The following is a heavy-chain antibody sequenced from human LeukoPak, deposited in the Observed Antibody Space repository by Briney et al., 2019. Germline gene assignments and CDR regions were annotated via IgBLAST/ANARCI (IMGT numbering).Heavy chain of an antibody. V-gene: IGHV3-23*01. Sequence: GGSLRLSCAASGFTFSSYAMSWVRQAPGKGLEWVSGSGSGGTIYYADSVKGRFTISRDNSKNTLYLQMNSLRAEDTAVYYCAKDFWSGYYPNYWGQGTLVTVYS. D-gene: IGHD3-3*01. J-gene: IGHJ4*02. CDR2: SGSGGTI. CDR3: AKDFWSGYYPNY. CDR1: GFTFSSYA.